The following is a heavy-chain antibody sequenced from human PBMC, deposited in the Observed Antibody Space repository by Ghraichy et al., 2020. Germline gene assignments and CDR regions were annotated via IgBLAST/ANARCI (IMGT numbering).Heavy chain of an antibody. CDR3: AKVDGDYSNNYYYYGMDV. CDR1: GFTFSSYA. V-gene: IGHV3-23*01. Sequence: GGSLRLSCAASGFTFSSYAMSWVRQAPGKGLEWVSAISGSGGSTYYADSVKGRFTISRDNSKNTLYLQMNSLRAEDTAVYYCAKVDGDYSNNYYYYGMDVWGQGTTVTVSS. CDR2: ISGSGGST. J-gene: IGHJ6*02. D-gene: IGHD4-11*01.